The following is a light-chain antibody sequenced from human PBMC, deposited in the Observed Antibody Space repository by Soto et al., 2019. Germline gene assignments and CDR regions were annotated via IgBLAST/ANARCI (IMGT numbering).Light chain of an antibody. J-gene: IGKJ3*01. Sequence: DIQMTQSPSSLSASVGDRVTITCRASQGISNYLDWYQQKPGKVPKLLIYAASTLQSGVPSRFSGSGSGTDFTLTISSMQPEDSATSYCQKDDSAPPGTFGPGTKVDVK. CDR1: QGISNY. CDR3: QKDDSAPPGT. CDR2: AAS. V-gene: IGKV1-27*01.